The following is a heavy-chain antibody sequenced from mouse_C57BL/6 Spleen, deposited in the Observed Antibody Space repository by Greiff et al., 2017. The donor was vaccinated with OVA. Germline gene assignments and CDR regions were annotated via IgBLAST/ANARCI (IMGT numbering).Heavy chain of an antibody. Sequence: DVKLVASGPELVKPGASVKIPCKASGYTFTDYNMDWVKQSHGKSLEWIGDLTPNNGGTIYNQKFKGKATLTVAKLSRPAYMALRSLTSEDTAVDYCAISGGSDDYGDYWGQGTTLTVSS. CDR2: LTPNNGGT. D-gene: IGHD2-4*01. CDR1: GYTFTDYN. CDR3: AISGGSDDYGDY. J-gene: IGHJ2*01. V-gene: IGHV1-18*01.